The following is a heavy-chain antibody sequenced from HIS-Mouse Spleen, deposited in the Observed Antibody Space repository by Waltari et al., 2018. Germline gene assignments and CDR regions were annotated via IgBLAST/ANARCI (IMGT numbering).Heavy chain of an antibody. CDR3: AGGGTGTTYHY. CDR1: GGSISSSSYY. CDR2: IYYSGST. J-gene: IGHJ4*02. V-gene: IGHV4-39*01. D-gene: IGHD1-7*01. Sequence: QLQLQESGPGLVKPSATLSLTCTVPGGSISSSSYYWGWPRQPPGKGLEWIGSIYYSGSTYYNPSLKSRVTISVDTSKNQFSLKLSSVTAADTAVYYCAGGGTGTTYHYWGQGTLVTVSS.